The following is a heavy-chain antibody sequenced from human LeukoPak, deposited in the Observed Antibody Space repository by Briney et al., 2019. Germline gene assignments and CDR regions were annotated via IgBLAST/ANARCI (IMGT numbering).Heavy chain of an antibody. D-gene: IGHD3-10*01. CDR3: ARGFGDWGLSWFDP. CDR2: IYYSGSA. Sequence: PSETLSLTCAVYGGSFSGYYWSWIRQPPGKGLEWIGYIYYSGSAKYNPSLKNRVTISVDTSKNQFSLKLTSVTAADTAVYYCARGFGDWGLSWFDPWGQGTLVTVSS. CDR1: GGSFSGYY. V-gene: IGHV4-59*01. J-gene: IGHJ5*02.